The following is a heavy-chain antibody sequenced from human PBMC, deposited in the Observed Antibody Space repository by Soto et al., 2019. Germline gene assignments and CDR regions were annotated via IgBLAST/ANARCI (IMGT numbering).Heavy chain of an antibody. CDR2: IGTACGT. CDR1: RCTPNDYE. Sequence: SRCTPNDYEKHWVRQSTGKGLECVSAIGTACGTYYPGCVRVRFTISRENAKNSLYLQMNSLRAGDTAVYYCAREGQDIAAAGQQSMGGMDVWGQGTTVTVSS. D-gene: IGHD6-13*01. CDR3: AREGQDIAAAGQQSMGGMDV. V-gene: IGHV3-13*01. J-gene: IGHJ6*02.